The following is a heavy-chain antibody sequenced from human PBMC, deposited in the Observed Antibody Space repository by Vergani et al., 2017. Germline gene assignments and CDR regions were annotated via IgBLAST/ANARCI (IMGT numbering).Heavy chain of an antibody. CDR3: AKEGSTGAFDI. Sequence: EVQLVESGGGLVQPGRSLRLSCAASGFTFDDYAMHWVRQAPGKGLEWVSGISWNSGSIGYADSVKGRFTISRDNAKNSLYLQMNSLRAEDTALYYCAKEGSTGAFDIWGQETMVTVSS. CDR2: ISWNSGSI. V-gene: IGHV3-9*01. J-gene: IGHJ3*02. CDR1: GFTFDDYA.